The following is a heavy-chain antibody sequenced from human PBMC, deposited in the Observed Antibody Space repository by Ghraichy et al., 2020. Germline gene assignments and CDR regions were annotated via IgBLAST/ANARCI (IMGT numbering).Heavy chain of an antibody. CDR2: IKQDGSEK. D-gene: IGHD2-2*02. Sequence: GESLNISCAASGFTFSSYWMSWVRQAPGKGLEWVAYIKQDGSEKYYVDSVKGRFTISRDNAKNSLYLQMNSLRAEDTAVYYCARVGGVVPAAIGYFDLWGRGTLVTVSS. J-gene: IGHJ2*01. CDR3: ARVGGVVPAAIGYFDL. CDR1: GFTFSSYW. V-gene: IGHV3-7*03.